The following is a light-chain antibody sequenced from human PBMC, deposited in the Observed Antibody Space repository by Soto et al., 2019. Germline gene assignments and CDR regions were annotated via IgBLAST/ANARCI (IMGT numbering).Light chain of an antibody. J-gene: IGKJ3*01. CDR3: QQYGTLRVT. CDR2: DAS. CDR1: QDITNY. Sequence: DIQMTQSPSSLSASVGDRVTITCQARQDITNYLNWYQQKPGKAPNLLIYDASNLETGVPSRFSGSGSGTHFTFTISCLQPEDLATYYCQQYGTLRVTFGPGTKVDIK. V-gene: IGKV1-33*01.